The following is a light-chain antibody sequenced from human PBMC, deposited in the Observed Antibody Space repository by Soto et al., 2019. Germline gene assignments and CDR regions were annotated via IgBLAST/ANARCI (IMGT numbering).Light chain of an antibody. J-gene: IGKJ3*01. CDR2: AAS. CDR3: QHSFSSPFT. CDR1: QSIRSH. Sequence: DIQMTQSPSSLSASVGDRVSITCRASQSIRSHLNWYQHKPGKAPKVLIYAASSLQGGVPSRLSGSGSGTDFTLTIKCLQPEDFATYYCQHSFSSPFTFGPGTKVDVK. V-gene: IGKV1-39*01.